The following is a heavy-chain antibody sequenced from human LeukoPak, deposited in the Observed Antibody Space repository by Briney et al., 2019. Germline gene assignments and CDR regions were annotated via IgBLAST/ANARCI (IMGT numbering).Heavy chain of an antibody. CDR3: AKMVVGQRKGKGNYYYYMDV. V-gene: IGHV3-30*02. CDR2: IRYDGSNK. Sequence: PGGSLRLSCAASGFIFSSYGMHWVRQAPGKGLEWVAFIRYDGSNKYYADSVKGRFTISRDNSKNTLYLQMNSLRAEDTAVYYCAKMVVGQRKGKGNYYYYMDVWGKGTTVTISS. CDR1: GFIFSSYG. D-gene: IGHD2-15*01. J-gene: IGHJ6*03.